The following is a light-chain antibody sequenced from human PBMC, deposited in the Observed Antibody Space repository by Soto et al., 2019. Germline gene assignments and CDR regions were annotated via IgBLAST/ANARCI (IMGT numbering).Light chain of an antibody. CDR2: GNT. Sequence: QSVLTQPPSVSGAPGQRVTIFCTGSSSNIGTGYDVHWYQQLPGTAPKLLIYGNTNRPSGVPDRFSGSKSGTSASLAITGLQAEDEADYYCQSYDISLRGLHVVFGGGTKLTVL. V-gene: IGLV1-40*01. CDR3: QSYDISLRGLHVV. CDR1: SSNIGTGYD. J-gene: IGLJ2*01.